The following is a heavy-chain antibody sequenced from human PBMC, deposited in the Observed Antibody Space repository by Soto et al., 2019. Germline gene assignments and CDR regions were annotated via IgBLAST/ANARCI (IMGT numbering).Heavy chain of an antibody. CDR2: INDGSEE. J-gene: IGHJ4*02. Sequence: QVQLVESGGGVVRPGTSLRLSCAATGFSFSAHGMHWVRQAPGKGLEWLAVINDGSEEGYADSVRGRFTISRDNARNILYLQMDHLRAEDSALYYCARDALFVDNGLDHWGQGPLVTVSS. CDR3: ARDALFVDNGLDH. CDR1: GFSFSAHG. V-gene: IGHV3-33*01. D-gene: IGHD1-1*01.